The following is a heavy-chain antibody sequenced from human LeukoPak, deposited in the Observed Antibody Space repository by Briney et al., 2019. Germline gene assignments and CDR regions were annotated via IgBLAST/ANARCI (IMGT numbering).Heavy chain of an antibody. J-gene: IGHJ4*02. Sequence: GASVKVSCEASGYTFTGYYMHWVRQAPGQGLEWLGWINPNSGGTNYAQKFQGRVTMTRDTSISTAYMELSRLRSDDTAVYYCARWWHLRYFDWYYFDYWGQGTLVTVSS. CDR1: GYTFTGYY. CDR3: ARWWHLRYFDWYYFDY. D-gene: IGHD3-9*01. CDR2: INPNSGGT. V-gene: IGHV1-2*02.